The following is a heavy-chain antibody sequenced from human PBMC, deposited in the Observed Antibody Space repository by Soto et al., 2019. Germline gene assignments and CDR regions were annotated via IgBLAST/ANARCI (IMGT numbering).Heavy chain of an antibody. D-gene: IGHD6-13*01. CDR1: GYTFTSYY. V-gene: IGHV1-46*01. CDR3: AVIAAAGNYYYYGMDV. CDR2: INPSGGST. Sequence: ASVKVSCKASGYTFTSYYMHWVRQAPGQGLEWMGIINPSGGSTSYAQKFQGRVTMTRDTSTSAVYMELSSLRSEDTAVYYCAVIAAAGNYYYYGMDVCGPGTTVTVSS. J-gene: IGHJ6*02.